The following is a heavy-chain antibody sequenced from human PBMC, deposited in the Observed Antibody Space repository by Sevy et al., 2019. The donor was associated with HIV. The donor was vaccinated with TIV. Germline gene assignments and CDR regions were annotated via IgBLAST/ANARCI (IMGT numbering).Heavy chain of an antibody. CDR3: ARHFWAGGGFDAFDI. CDR2: ISAYNGNI. CDR1: GYTFTRYG. J-gene: IGHJ3*02. D-gene: IGHD3-3*02. V-gene: IGHV1-18*01. Sequence: ASVMVSCKASGYTFTRYGISWVRQAPGQGLQWMGWISAYNGNIDYAQELQGRVTMTTDTSKSTAYMELRSLRSDDTAVYYCARHFWAGGGFDAFDIWGQGTMVTVSS.